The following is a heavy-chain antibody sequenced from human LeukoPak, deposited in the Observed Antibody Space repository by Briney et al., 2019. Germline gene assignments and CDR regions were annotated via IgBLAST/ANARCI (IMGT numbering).Heavy chain of an antibody. Sequence: GGSLRLSCAASGFNFDDYAMNWVRQVPGKGLEWVSGISWNGGSTGYADSVKGRFSISRDNAKKSLYLQLNSLRAEDTALYYCARAAAADFYYYMDVWGKGTTVTVYS. D-gene: IGHD6-25*01. CDR2: ISWNGGST. J-gene: IGHJ6*03. V-gene: IGHV3-20*04. CDR1: GFNFDDYA. CDR3: ARAAAADFYYYMDV.